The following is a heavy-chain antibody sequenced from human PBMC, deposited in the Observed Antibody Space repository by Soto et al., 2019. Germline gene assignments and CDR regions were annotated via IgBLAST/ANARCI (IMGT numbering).Heavy chain of an antibody. D-gene: IGHD5-12*01. CDR3: AAGGTRWLRSPFDY. CDR2: FDPEDGET. CDR1: GHNLTDFS. V-gene: IGHV1-24*01. Sequence: QVQLVQSGAEVKKPGASVKVSCKVSGHNLTDFSMHWVRQAPGKGLEWMGGFDPEDGETIYAQRFQGRVTMTEDTSTGSAYMELSSLRSEDTAVYYCAAGGTRWLRSPFDYWGQGTLVTVSS. J-gene: IGHJ4*02.